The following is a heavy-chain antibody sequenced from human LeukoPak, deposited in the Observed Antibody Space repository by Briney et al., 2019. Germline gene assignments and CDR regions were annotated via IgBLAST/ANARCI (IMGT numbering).Heavy chain of an antibody. D-gene: IGHD6-6*01. CDR1: GFTFSSYA. J-gene: IGHJ3*02. V-gene: IGHV3-23*01. CDR3: AKDRRGSSRGSGAFDI. CDR2: ISGSGGST. Sequence: PGGSLRLSCAASGFTFSSYAMSWVRQAPGKGLEWVSVISGSGGSTYYADSVKGRFTISRGNYKNTLFLQMNSLRAEDTAIYYCAKDRRGSSRGSGAFDIWGQGTMVTVSS.